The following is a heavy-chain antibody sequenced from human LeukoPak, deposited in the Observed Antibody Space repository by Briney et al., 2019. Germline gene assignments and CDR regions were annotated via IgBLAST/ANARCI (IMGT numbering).Heavy chain of an antibody. J-gene: IGHJ4*02. CDR3: VRGGGSYYVDY. CDR2: ISPNTGGT. D-gene: IGHD1-26*01. V-gene: IGHV1-2*02. CDR1: GYTFTVCY. Sequence: ASVKVSCKASGYTFTVCYIHWVRQVPGQGLEWMGWISPNTGGTKYAQNFQGRVTMTRETSISTAYMELSRLTSDDTAVYYCVRGGGSYYVDYWGQGTPVTVSS.